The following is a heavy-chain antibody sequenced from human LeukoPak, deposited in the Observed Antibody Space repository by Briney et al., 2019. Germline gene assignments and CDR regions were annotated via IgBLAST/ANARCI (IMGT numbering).Heavy chain of an antibody. CDR2: IYYSGST. Sequence: SETLSLTCTVSGGSISSYYWSWIRQPPGKGLEWIGYIYYSGSTNYNPSLKSRVTISVDTSKNQFSLKLSSVTAADTAVYYCARGIKDTMVRGVILWFGWGQGTLVTVSS. J-gene: IGHJ4*02. CDR3: ARGIKDTMVRGVILWFG. V-gene: IGHV4-59*01. D-gene: IGHD3-10*01. CDR1: GGSISSYY.